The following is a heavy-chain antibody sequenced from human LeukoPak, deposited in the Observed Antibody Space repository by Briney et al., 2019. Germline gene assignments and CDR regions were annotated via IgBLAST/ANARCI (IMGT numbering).Heavy chain of an antibody. Sequence: SETLSLTCTVSDGSIRSPTYYWGWIRQPPGKGLEWIGSIYYSGNTYYNPSLMSRVTISVDTSKNQFSLNLSSVTAADTAVYFCARAPHFFDISGSRYYFDYWGQGTLVTVSS. CDR1: DGSIRSPTYY. D-gene: IGHD3-22*01. CDR3: ARAPHFFDISGSRYYFDY. CDR2: IYYSGNT. J-gene: IGHJ4*02. V-gene: IGHV4-39*07.